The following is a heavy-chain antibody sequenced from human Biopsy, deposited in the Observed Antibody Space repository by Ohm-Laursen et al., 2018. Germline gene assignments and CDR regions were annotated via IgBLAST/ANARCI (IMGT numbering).Heavy chain of an antibody. Sequence: GTLSLTCTVSGGSLSSYSWSWIRQPAGKGLEWIGQIYTSGITNYNPSLKSRVTMSVDTSKNKFSLRVSSATAADTAVYYCARDRDRRGWFDPWGQGTLVTVSS. V-gene: IGHV4-4*07. D-gene: IGHD1-14*01. J-gene: IGHJ5*02. CDR3: ARDRDRRGWFDP. CDR2: IYTSGIT. CDR1: GGSLSSYS.